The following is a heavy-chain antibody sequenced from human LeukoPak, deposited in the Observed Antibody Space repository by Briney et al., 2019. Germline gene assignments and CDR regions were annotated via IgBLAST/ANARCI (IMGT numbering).Heavy chain of an antibody. CDR2: ISYDGSNK. J-gene: IGHJ4*02. V-gene: IGHV3-30*18. CDR3: AKDPPYSSGWYYFDD. D-gene: IGHD6-19*01. Sequence: GGSLRLSCAASGFTFSSYGMHWVRQAPGKGLEWVAVISYDGSNKYYADSVKGRFTISRDNSKNTLYLQMNSLRAEDTAVYYWAKDPPYSSGWYYFDDWGQGTLVTVSS. CDR1: GFTFSSYG.